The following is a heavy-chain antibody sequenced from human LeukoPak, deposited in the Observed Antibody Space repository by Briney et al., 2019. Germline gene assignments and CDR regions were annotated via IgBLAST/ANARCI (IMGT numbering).Heavy chain of an antibody. J-gene: IGHJ4*02. CDR1: GFTFSDYY. D-gene: IGHD6-13*01. CDR3: ARDPPIASSSWYYFDF. CDR2: ISSSGSTI. Sequence: GGSLRLSCAASGFTFSDYYMSWIRQAPGKGLEWVSYISSSGSTIYYADSVKGRFTISRDNAKNSLYLQMNSLRAEDTAVYYCARDPPIASSSWYYFDFWSQGTLVTVSS. V-gene: IGHV3-11*04.